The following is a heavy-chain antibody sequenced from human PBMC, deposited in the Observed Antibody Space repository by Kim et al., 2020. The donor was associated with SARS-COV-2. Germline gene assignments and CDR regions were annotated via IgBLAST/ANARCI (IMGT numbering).Heavy chain of an antibody. CDR2: IYTSGST. J-gene: IGHJ4*02. CDR3: ARQGGYDAE. V-gene: IGHV4-61*02. CDR1: GGSISSGSYY. Sequence: SETLSLTCTVSGGSISSGSYYWSWIRQPAGKGLEWIGRIYTSGSTNYNPSLKSRVTISVDTSKNQFSLKLSSVTAADTAVYYCARQGGYDAEWGQGTLVTVSS. D-gene: IGHD5-12*01.